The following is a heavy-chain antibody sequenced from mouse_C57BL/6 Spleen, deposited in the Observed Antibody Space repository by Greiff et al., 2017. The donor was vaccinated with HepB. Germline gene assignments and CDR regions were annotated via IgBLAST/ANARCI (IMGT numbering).Heavy chain of an antibody. CDR3: TVTTVVATGDY. V-gene: IGHV6-3*01. CDR1: GFTFSNYW. J-gene: IGHJ2*01. CDR2: IRLKSDNYAT. Sequence: EVQVVESGGGLVQPGGSMKLSCVASGFTFSNYWMNWVRQSPEKGLEWVAQIRLKSDNYATHYAESVKGRFTISRDDSKSSVYLQMNNLRAEDTGIYYCTVTTVVATGDYWGQGTTLTVSS. D-gene: IGHD1-1*01.